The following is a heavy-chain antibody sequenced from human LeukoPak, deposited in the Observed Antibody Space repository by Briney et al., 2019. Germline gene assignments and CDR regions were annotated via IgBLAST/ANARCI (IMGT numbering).Heavy chain of an antibody. CDR3: ASDTYYYGSGSYPY. J-gene: IGHJ4*02. Sequence: GASVKVSRKASGYTFTSYGISWVRQAPGQGLEWMGWISAYNGNTNYAQKLQGRVTMTTDTSTSTAYMELRSLRSDDTAVYYCASDTYYYGSGSYPYWGQGILVTVSS. CDR1: GYTFTSYG. V-gene: IGHV1-18*04. D-gene: IGHD3-10*01. CDR2: ISAYNGNT.